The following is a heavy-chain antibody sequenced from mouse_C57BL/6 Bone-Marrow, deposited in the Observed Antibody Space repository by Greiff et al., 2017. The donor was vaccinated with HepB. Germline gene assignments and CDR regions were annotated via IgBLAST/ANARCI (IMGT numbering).Heavy chain of an antibody. J-gene: IGHJ3*01. D-gene: IGHD6-1*01. CDR2: IDPSDGNI. V-gene: IGHV1-50*01. CDR1: GYTFTSYW. Sequence: VQLQQPGAEFVKPGASVKLSCKASGYTFTSYWMQWVKQRPGQGLEWIGEIDPSDGNINYNQKFKGKATLTVDTASSTAYMQLSSLTSADSAVYYCARRASPLCWCAYWGRGTRVTVSA. CDR3: ARRASPLCWCAY.